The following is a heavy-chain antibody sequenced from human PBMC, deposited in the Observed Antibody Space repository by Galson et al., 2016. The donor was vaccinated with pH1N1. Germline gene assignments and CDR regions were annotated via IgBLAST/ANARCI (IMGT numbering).Heavy chain of an antibody. CDR2: INQDGSKK. J-gene: IGHJ4*02. Sequence: SLRLSCAASGFTISTYWMTWVRQAPGKGLEWVANINQDGSKKYFVDSVKGRFTISRDNAKNSLFLQMNSLRAEDTAIYYCAKDLSRVVSTSGYFVWWGQGTLVTVSS. CDR3: AKDLSRVVSTSGYFVW. CDR1: GFTISTYW. V-gene: IGHV3-7*03. D-gene: IGHD5/OR15-5a*01.